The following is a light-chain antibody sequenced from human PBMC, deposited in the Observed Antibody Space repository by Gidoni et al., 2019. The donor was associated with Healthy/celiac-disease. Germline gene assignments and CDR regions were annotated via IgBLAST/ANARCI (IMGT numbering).Light chain of an antibody. Sequence: SALTQPASVSGSPGQSITISCTGPSSDVGSYNLVSWYQQHPGKAPKLMIYEVSKRPSGVSNRFSGSKSGNTASLTISGLQAEDEADYYCCSYAGSSAVFGGGTQLTVL. CDR2: EVS. V-gene: IGLV2-23*02. CDR1: SSDVGSYNL. CDR3: CSYAGSSAV. J-gene: IGLJ7*01.